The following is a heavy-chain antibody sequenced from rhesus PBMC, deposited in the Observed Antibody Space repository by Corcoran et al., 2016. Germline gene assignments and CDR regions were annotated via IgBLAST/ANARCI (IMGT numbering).Heavy chain of an antibody. CDR1: GGSISSYW. Sequence: QVQLQESGPGVVKPSETLSLTCAVSGGSISSYWWGWLRQPPGKGLGWIGQIYGGVVSTSYNPSLKSRVTISSNTSKNQFSLKLSSVTAADTAVYYCAKRAPLAAAGKLGWDYWGQGVLVTVSS. D-gene: IGHD6-31*01. CDR2: IYGGVVST. CDR3: AKRAPLAAAGKLGWDY. V-gene: IGHV4-147*01. J-gene: IGHJ4*01.